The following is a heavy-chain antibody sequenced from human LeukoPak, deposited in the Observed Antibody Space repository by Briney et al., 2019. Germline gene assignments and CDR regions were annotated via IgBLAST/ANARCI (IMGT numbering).Heavy chain of an antibody. D-gene: IGHD3-10*02. CDR3: AELGITMIGGV. J-gene: IGHJ6*04. Sequence: GGSLRLSCAASRFTFSSYSMNWVRQAPGKGLEGVSSISSSSSYIYYADSVKGRFTISRDNAKNTLWLQMNSLRAEDTAVYYCAELGITMIGGVWGKGTTVTISS. V-gene: IGHV3-21*01. CDR2: ISSSSSYI. CDR1: RFTFSSYS.